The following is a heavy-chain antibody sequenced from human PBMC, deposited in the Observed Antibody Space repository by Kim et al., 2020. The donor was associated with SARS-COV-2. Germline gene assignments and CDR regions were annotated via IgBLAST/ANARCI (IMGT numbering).Heavy chain of an antibody. V-gene: IGHV7-4-1*02. J-gene: IGHJ4*02. CDR3: HCRTLLCKRSVMTETVSDDYGDCLGGFFDC. CDR1: GYTFTTYT. Sequence: ASVKVSCKASGYTFTTYTMNWVRQAPGQGLEWMGWINTNTGNPTYAQVFAGRFVFSWDTSVSTACLQISSLKAEDTAVYYGHCRTLLCKRSVMTETVSDDYGDCLGGFFDCWGQRTLVTVSS. D-gene: IGHD4-17*01. CDR2: INTNTGNP.